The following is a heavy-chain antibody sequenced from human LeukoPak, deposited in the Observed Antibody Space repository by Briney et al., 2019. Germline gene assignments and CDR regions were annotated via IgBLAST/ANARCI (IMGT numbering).Heavy chain of an antibody. Sequence: GGSLRLSCAASGFTFSSYGMHWVRQAPGEGLEWVAVIWYDGSNKYYADSVKGRFTISRDNSKNTLYLQMNSLRAEDTAVYYCATLTTVTTHSYYYGMDVWGQGTTVTVSS. CDR1: GFTFSSYG. J-gene: IGHJ6*02. V-gene: IGHV3-33*01. CDR2: IWYDGSNK. D-gene: IGHD4-17*01. CDR3: ATLTTVTTHSYYYGMDV.